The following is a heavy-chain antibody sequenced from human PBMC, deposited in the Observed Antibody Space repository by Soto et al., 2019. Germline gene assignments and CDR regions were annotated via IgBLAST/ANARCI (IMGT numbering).Heavy chain of an antibody. Sequence: PSETLSLTCTVSSGSISPAYWSWIRQPPGKGLEWMGYIYYKGTTNYNPSLESRVTMSVDTSKNHFSLNLNSVTAADTAVYYCARGPNYDFLTGYQYFFDFWGQGALVTVSS. V-gene: IGHV4-59*01. CDR3: ARGPNYDFLTGYQYFFDF. D-gene: IGHD3-9*01. CDR1: SGSISPAY. J-gene: IGHJ4*02. CDR2: IYYKGTT.